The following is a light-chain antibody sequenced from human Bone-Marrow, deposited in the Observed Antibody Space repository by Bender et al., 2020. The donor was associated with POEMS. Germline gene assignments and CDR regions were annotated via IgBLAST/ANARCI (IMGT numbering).Light chain of an antibody. CDR2: DVN. CDR3: ASWDDSLNGHWV. CDR1: RSDIGSYSR. Sequence: QSALTQPASVSGSPGQSVTISCTGTRSDIGSYSRVSWYQQHPDKAPKLLIYDVNMRPSGVPDRFSGSKSGTSASLAISGLQSEDEADYYCASWDDSLNGHWVFGGGTKLTVL. V-gene: IGLV2-14*02. J-gene: IGLJ3*02.